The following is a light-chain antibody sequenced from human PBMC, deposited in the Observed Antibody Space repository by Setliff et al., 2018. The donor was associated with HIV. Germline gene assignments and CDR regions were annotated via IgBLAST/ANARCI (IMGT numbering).Light chain of an antibody. V-gene: IGLV2-11*01. J-gene: IGLJ2*01. CDR3: CSYAGSVV. CDR1: SSDVGSYNY. CDR2: DVT. Sequence: QSALAQPRSVSGSPGRSVTISCTGTSSDVGSYNYVSWYQQHPGKAPKLMVNDVTKRPSGVPDRFSGSKSGNTASLTISGLQAEDEADYYCCSYAGSVVFGGGTKVTVL.